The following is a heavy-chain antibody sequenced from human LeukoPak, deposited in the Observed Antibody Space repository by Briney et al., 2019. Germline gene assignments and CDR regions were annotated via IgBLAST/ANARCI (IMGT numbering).Heavy chain of an antibody. CDR1: GGSISGYS. CDR2: FHNSGTT. D-gene: IGHD3-10*01. V-gene: IGHV4-59*01. CDR3: ARGHLGLSP. J-gene: IGHJ5*02. Sequence: PSETLSLTCTVSGGSISGYSWTWIRQPPGQGLEWIGYFHNSGTTSYNPSLTGRVIISVDTAMDQISLKLNPVTAADTAVYYCARGHLGLSPWGQGTLVTVSS.